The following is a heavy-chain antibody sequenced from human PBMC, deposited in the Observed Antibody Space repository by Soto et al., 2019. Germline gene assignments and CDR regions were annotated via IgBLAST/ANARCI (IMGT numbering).Heavy chain of an antibody. CDR3: ARREIQGPIDY. V-gene: IGHV4-28*01. CDR2: IYYSGTT. J-gene: IGHJ4*02. Sequence: QVQLQESGPGLVKPSDTLSLTCAVSGYSISSSNWWGWIRQPPGKGLEWIGYIYYSGTTYYNPSLKSRVTLSVDTSKDQFSLKLTSVPAVDMDVYYWARREIQGPIDYWGQGPLVTVSS. D-gene: IGHD1-26*01. CDR1: GYSISSSNW.